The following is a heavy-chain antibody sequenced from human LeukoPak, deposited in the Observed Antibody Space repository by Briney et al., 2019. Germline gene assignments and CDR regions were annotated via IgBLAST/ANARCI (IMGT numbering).Heavy chain of an antibody. J-gene: IGHJ5*02. D-gene: IGHD7-27*01. CDR2: INPNSGGT. CDR1: GYTFTGYY. Sequence: GASVKVSCKASGYTFTGYYMHWVRQAPGQGLEWMGWINPNSGGTNYAQKFQGWVTMTRDTSISTAYMELSRLRSDDTAVYYCARDLGIRVRSDNWFDPWGQGTLVTVSS. CDR3: ARDLGIRVRSDNWFDP. V-gene: IGHV1-2*04.